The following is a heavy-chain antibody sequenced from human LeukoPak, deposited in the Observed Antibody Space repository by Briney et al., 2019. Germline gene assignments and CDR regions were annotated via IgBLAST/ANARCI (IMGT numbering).Heavy chain of an antibody. CDR3: AGDSGWYDAFDI. CDR2: IYTSGST. Sequence: SETLSLTCTVSGGSISNYYWSWIRQPAGKGLEWIGRIYTSGSTNYNPSLKSRVTISVDTSKNQFSLKLSSVTAADTAVYYCAGDSGWYDAFDIWGQGTMVTVSS. V-gene: IGHV4-4*07. J-gene: IGHJ3*02. D-gene: IGHD6-19*01. CDR1: GGSISNYY.